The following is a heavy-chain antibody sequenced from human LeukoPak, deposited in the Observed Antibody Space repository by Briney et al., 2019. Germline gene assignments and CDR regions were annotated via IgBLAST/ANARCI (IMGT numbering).Heavy chain of an antibody. CDR2: IYYSGST. V-gene: IGHV4-31*03. CDR1: GGSISSGGYY. Sequence: SQTLSLTCTVSGGSISSGGYYWSWIRQHPGKGLEWIGYIYYSGSTYYNPSLKSRVTISVDTSKNQFSLKLSSVTAADTAVYSCGRGPPRGYFDYWGQGTLVTVSS. D-gene: IGHD6-6*01. J-gene: IGHJ4*02. CDR3: GRGPPRGYFDY.